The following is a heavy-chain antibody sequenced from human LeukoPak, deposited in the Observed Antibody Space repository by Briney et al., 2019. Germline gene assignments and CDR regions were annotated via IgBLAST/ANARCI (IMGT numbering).Heavy chain of an antibody. V-gene: IGHV3-11*01. D-gene: IGHD1-26*01. CDR1: GFTFSDYY. CDR3: ARLRVGATEGYFDY. CDR2: ISSSSSSTI. Sequence: SGGSLRLSCAASGFTFSDYYMSWIRQAPGKGLEWVSYISSSSSSTIYYADSVKGRFTISRDNAKNSLYLQMNSLRAEDTAVYYCARLRVGATEGYFDYWGQGTLVTVSS. J-gene: IGHJ4*02.